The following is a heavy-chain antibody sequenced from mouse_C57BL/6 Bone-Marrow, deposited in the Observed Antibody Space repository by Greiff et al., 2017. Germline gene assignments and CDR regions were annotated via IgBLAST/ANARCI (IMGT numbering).Heavy chain of an antibody. V-gene: IGHV1-15*01. CDR1: GYTFTDYE. CDR3: TRSREYEYDFDY. Sequence: QVQLQQSGAELVRPGASVTLSCKASGYTFTDYEMHWVKQTPVHGLEWIGAIDPETGGTAYNQKFKGKAILTADKSSSTAYMELRSLTSEDSAVYYCTRSREYEYDFDYWGQGTTLTVSS. D-gene: IGHD2-4*01. CDR2: IDPETGGT. J-gene: IGHJ2*01.